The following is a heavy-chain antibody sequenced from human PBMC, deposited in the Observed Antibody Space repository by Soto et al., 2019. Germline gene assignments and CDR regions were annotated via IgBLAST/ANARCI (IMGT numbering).Heavy chain of an antibody. J-gene: IGHJ6*02. CDR3: ARGSLEGYYGSGSYYKGPYYYYYGMDV. D-gene: IGHD3-10*01. CDR2: IYYSGST. Sequence: LSLTCTVSGGSVSSGSYYWSWIRQPPGKGLEWIGYIYYSGSTNYNPSLKSRVTISVDTSKNQFSLKLSSVTAADTAVYYCARGSLEGYYGSGSYYKGPYYYYYGMDVWGQGTTVTVSS. CDR1: GGSVSSGSYY. V-gene: IGHV4-61*01.